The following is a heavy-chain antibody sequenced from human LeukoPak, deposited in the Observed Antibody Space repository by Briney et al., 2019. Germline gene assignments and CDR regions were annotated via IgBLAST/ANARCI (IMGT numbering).Heavy chain of an antibody. D-gene: IGHD6-13*01. Sequence: PGGSLRLSCAASGFTFDDYAMHWVRQAPGKGLEWVSGISWNSGSIGYADSVKGRFTISRDNAKNSLYLQMNSLRAEDTALNYCAEDISGIADYWGQGTLVTVSS. V-gene: IGHV3-9*01. CDR2: ISWNSGSI. CDR3: AEDISGIADY. CDR1: GFTFDDYA. J-gene: IGHJ4*02.